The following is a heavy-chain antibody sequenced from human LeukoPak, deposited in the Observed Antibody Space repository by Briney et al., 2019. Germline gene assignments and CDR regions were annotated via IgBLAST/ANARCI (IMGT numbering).Heavy chain of an antibody. J-gene: IGHJ4*02. D-gene: IGHD4-17*01. CDR2: ISDSGGST. CDR3: AKRGTVTTFGHCDY. V-gene: IGHV3-23*01. Sequence: GGSLRLSCAASGFTFSNYAMSWVRQAPGKGLEWVSPISDSGGSTYYADSVKGRFTISRDNSKNTLYLQMNSLRAEDTAVYYCAKRGTVTTFGHCDYWGQGTLVTVSS. CDR1: GFTFSNYA.